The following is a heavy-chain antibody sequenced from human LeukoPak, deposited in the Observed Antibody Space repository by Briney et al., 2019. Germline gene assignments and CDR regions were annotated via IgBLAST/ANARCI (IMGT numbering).Heavy chain of an antibody. V-gene: IGHV4-4*07. D-gene: IGHD2-2*01. CDR3: AREQYQRFDP. J-gene: IGHJ5*02. CDR2: IYTSGST. Sequence: PSETLSLTCTVSGGSISSYYWSWIRQPAGKGLEWVGRIYTSGSTNYNPSLKSRVTMSEDTSKNQFSLKRSSVTAADTAVYYCAREQYQRFDPWGQGTLVTVSS. CDR1: GGSISSYY.